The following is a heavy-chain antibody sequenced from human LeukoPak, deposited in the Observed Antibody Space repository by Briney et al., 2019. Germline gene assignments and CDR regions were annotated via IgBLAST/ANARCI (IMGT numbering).Heavy chain of an antibody. D-gene: IGHD3-10*01. Sequence: GGSLRLSCAASGFTFSSYWMHWARQAPGKGLVWVSRINSDGISTSYADSVKGRFTISRDNAENTLYLQMNSLRAEDTAVYYCASGVLVNRLSGFDYWGPGTL. CDR3: ASGVLVNRLSGFDY. CDR1: GFTFSSYW. V-gene: IGHV3-74*01. CDR2: INSDGIST. J-gene: IGHJ4*02.